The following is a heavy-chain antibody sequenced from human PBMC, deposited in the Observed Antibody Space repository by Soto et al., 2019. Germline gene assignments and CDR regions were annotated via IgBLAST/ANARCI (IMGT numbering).Heavy chain of an antibody. D-gene: IGHD5-18*01. CDR1: GFTFSSYA. J-gene: IGHJ6*02. CDR2: ISGSGGST. V-gene: IGHV3-23*01. Sequence: EVQLLESGGGLVQPGGSLRLSCAASGFTFSSYAMSWVRQAPGKGLEWVSAISGSGGSTYYADSVKGRFTISRDNSKNTLYLQMNSLRAEDTAVYYCAKSGRVDTAMVDYYYYGMDVWGQGTTVTVSS. CDR3: AKSGRVDTAMVDYYYYGMDV.